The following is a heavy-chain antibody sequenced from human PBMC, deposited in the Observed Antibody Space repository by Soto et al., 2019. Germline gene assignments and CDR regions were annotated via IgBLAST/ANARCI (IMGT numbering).Heavy chain of an antibody. CDR3: ATADYYDSSGYYQTTVLPDI. J-gene: IGHJ3*02. Sequence: GASVKVSCKVSGYTLTELSMHWVRQAPGKGLEWMGGFDPEDGETIYAQKFQGRVTMTEDTSTDTAYTELSSLRSEDTAVYYCATADYYDSSGYYQTTVLPDIWGQGTMVTVSS. V-gene: IGHV1-24*01. CDR1: GYTLTELS. CDR2: FDPEDGET. D-gene: IGHD3-22*01.